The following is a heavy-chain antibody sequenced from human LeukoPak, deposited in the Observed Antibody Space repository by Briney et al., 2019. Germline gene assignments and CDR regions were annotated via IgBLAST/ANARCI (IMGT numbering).Heavy chain of an antibody. V-gene: IGHV3-23*01. CDR1: GITFSSYA. CDR3: AKNLIAAAGWRGSH. D-gene: IGHD6-13*01. Sequence: EGSLRLSCAASGITFSSYAMSWVRQAPGKGLEWVSAISGSGGSTYYADSVKGRFTISRDNSKNTLYLQMNSLRAEDTAVYYCAKNLIAAAGWRGSHWGQGTLVTVSS. J-gene: IGHJ4*02. CDR2: ISGSGGST.